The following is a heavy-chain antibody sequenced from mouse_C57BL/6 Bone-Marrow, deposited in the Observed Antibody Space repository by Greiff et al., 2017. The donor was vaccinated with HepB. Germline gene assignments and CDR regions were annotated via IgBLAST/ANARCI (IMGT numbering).Heavy chain of an antibody. Sequence: QVQLKQSGAELARPGASVKLSCKASGYTFTSYGISWVKQRTGQGLEWIGEIYPRSGNTYYNEKFKGKATLTADKSSSTAYMELRSLTSEDSAVYFCARWGITTVVEDRDYWYFDVWGTGTTVTVSS. J-gene: IGHJ1*03. CDR1: GYTFTSYG. D-gene: IGHD1-1*01. CDR3: ARWGITTVVEDRDYWYFDV. CDR2: IYPRSGNT. V-gene: IGHV1-81*01.